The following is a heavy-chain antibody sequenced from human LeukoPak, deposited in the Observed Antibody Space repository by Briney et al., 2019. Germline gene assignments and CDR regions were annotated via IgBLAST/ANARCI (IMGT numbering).Heavy chain of an antibody. V-gene: IGHV3-23*01. Sequence: KTGGPLSLSCAPCGFLFSCYDMSWPAHAPGKPLEWLSVISGSGGSTYYADSVKGRFTISRDNSKNTLYLQMNSLRAEDTAVYYCAKLYHPYTGTYYFDYWGQGTLVTVSS. CDR2: ISGSGGST. CDR1: GFLFSCYD. CDR3: AKLYHPYTGTYYFDY. D-gene: IGHD1-1*01. J-gene: IGHJ4*02.